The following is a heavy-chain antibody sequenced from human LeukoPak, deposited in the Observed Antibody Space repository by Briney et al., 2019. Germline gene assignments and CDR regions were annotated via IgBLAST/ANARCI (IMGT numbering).Heavy chain of an antibody. CDR3: ARRIVATIWDYYFDY. V-gene: IGHV1-2*02. CDR2: INPNSGGT. D-gene: IGHD5-12*01. CDR1: GYTFTGYC. Sequence: ASVKASCKASGYTFTGYCMHWVRQAPGQGLEWMGWINPNSGGTNYAQKFQGRVTMTRDTSISTAYMELSRLRSDDTAVYYCARRIVATIWDYYFDYWGQGTLVTVSS. J-gene: IGHJ4*02.